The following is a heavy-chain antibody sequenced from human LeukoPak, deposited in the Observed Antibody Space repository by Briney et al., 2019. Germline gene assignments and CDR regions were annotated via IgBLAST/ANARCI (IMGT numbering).Heavy chain of an antibody. Sequence: PSETLSLTRAVYGGSFSGYYWSWIRQPPGKGLEWIGEINHSGSTNYNPSLKSRVTISVDTSKNQFSLKLSSVTAAAAAVYYCARGRRQYSGSFLIDYWGQGTLVTVSS. CDR2: INHSGST. CDR1: GGSFSGYY. D-gene: IGHD1-26*01. J-gene: IGHJ4*02. V-gene: IGHV4-34*01. CDR3: ARGRRQYSGSFLIDY.